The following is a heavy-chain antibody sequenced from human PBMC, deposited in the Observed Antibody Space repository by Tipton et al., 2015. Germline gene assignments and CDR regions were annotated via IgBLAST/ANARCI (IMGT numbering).Heavy chain of an antibody. J-gene: IGHJ6*02. CDR3: ARENAYYYGMDV. V-gene: IGHV4-59*01. CDR1: GGSISSYY. Sequence: TLSLTCTVSGGSISSYYWTWIRQPPGKGLEWIGYIRYSGGTNYKPSLRGRVSISLDMSKNQFSLKLRSVTAADTAMYFCARENAYYYGMDVWGQGTTVTVSS. D-gene: IGHD1-1*01. CDR2: IRYSGGT.